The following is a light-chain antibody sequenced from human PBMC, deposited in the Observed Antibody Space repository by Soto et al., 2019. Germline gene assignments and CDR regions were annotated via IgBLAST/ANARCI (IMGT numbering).Light chain of an antibody. J-gene: IGLJ1*01. CDR2: DVS. CDR1: SSDVGGYNY. Sequence: QSALTQPASVSGSPGQSITISCTGTSSDVGGYNYVTWYQQHPGNVPKLIIYDVSGRPSGVSTRFSGSKSGNTASLTISGLQAEDEADYYCSSYTSSTAHVFGGGTKVTVL. V-gene: IGLV2-14*01. CDR3: SSYTSSTAHV.